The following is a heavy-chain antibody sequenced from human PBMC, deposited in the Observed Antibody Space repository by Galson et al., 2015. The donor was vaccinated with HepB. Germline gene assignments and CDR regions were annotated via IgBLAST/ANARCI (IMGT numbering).Heavy chain of an antibody. V-gene: IGHV1-18*01. J-gene: IGHJ4*02. CDR3: ARDPSNTSGRWVYLDY. CDR2: ISAYNGDT. CDR1: GYVFSHHG. D-gene: IGHD6-19*01. Sequence: SVKVSCKASGYVFSHHGISWVRQAPGQGLEWMGWISAYNGDTNYQQKLQGRVTMTTDTSTSTAYMELRSLTSDDTAVYYCARDPSNTSGRWVYLDYWGQGTLVTVSS.